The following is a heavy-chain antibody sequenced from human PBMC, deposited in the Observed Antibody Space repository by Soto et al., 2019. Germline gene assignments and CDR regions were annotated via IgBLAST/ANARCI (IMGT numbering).Heavy chain of an antibody. CDR2: ISSGSEYR. V-gene: IGHV3-21*01. D-gene: IGHD3-16*01. CDR1: VFTFISYN. CDR3: TRDRQLIQDWFDP. Sequence: GWSLRLSCVCSVFTFISYNMNWVRQAPGKGLEWVSFISSGSEYRYYADSVRGRFNISRDNAQKSVYLLLNSLRPEDTAVYYCTRDRQLIQDWFDPWGQGTPVTVSS. J-gene: IGHJ5*02.